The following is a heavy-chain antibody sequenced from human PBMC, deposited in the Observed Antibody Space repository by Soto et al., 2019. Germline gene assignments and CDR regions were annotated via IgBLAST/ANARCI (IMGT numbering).Heavy chain of an antibody. CDR3: AREGYYSGSGGYSPPRYYGMDV. CDR1: GYTFINYG. Sequence: QVQLVQSGGEVKKPGASVKVSCKASGYTFINYGMSWVRQAPGQGLEWMGWISDYNGNTFYEEKFQGRGTMTTDTSTRTAYMELKSLRSDDTAVYYCAREGYYSGSGGYSPPRYYGMDVWGQGTTVTVSS. CDR2: ISDYNGNT. D-gene: IGHD3-10*01. V-gene: IGHV1-18*01. J-gene: IGHJ6*02.